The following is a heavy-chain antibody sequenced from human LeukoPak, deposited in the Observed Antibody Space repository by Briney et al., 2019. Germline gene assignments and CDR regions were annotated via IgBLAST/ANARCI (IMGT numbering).Heavy chain of an antibody. V-gene: IGHV4-34*01. CDR3: ARGLGGSSGCFGY. CDR1: GGSFSGYY. D-gene: IGHD6-19*01. Sequence: SETLSLTCAVYGGSFSGYYWSWIRQPPGKGLEWIGEINHSGSTNYIPPLKSRVTISVDTSKNQLSLKLRSVTAADTAVYYCARGLGGSSGCFGYWGQGTLVTVSS. J-gene: IGHJ4*02. CDR2: INHSGST.